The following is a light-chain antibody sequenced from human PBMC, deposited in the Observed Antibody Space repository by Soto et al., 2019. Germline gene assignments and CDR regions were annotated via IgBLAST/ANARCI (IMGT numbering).Light chain of an antibody. CDR1: SSDIGGHDY. J-gene: IGLJ3*02. CDR2: EVT. Sequence: QSVLTQPASVSGSPGQSITISCTGTSSDIGGHDYVSRYQHFPGKAPKLILYEVTQRPSGISPRFSGSKSGNTASLTISGLQSEDEADYYCSSYTTTATLLFGGGTKLTVL. CDR3: SSYTTTATLL. V-gene: IGLV2-14*01.